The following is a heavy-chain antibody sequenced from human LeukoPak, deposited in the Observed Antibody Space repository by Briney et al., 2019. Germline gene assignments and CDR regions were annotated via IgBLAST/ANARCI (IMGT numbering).Heavy chain of an antibody. CDR1: GYTFTSYG. J-gene: IGHJ4*02. Sequence: GASVKVSCKASGYTFTSYGINWVRQAPGQGLEWMGGIIPIFGTANYAQKFQGRVTITADESTSTAYMELSSLRSEDTAVYYCASKTMVRGANDYWGQGTLVTVSS. CDR3: ASKTMVRGANDY. CDR2: IIPIFGTA. D-gene: IGHD3-10*01. V-gene: IGHV1-69*13.